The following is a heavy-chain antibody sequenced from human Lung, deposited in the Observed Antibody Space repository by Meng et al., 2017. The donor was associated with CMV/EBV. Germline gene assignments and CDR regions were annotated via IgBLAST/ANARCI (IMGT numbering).Heavy chain of an antibody. J-gene: IGHJ5*02. D-gene: IGHD4-17*01. Sequence: SGFTFSYFAIHWVRQAPGKGLEWVAVISYDAKNKYYTDSVKGRFTLSRDNSKNTVNLQMNSLRVEDTAVYYCARAVGRGTWYGNWLDPWGQGTLVTVSS. CDR3: ARAVGRGTWYGNWLDP. CDR2: ISYDAKNK. CDR1: GFTFSYFA. V-gene: IGHV3-30*04.